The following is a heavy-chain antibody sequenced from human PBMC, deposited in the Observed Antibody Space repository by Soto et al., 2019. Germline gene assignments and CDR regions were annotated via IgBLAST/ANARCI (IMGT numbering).Heavy chain of an antibody. CDR3: ARDPQPPDY. CDR2: ISAYNGNT. D-gene: IGHD2-2*01. J-gene: IGHJ4*02. Sequence: QVQLVQSGAEVKKPGASVKVSCKASGYTFASYAISWMRQAPGQGLEWMGWISAYNGNTNYAQKLQGRVTMTTDTSTSTAYMELRTLRSDDPAVYSRARDPQPPDYWGQGTLVTVSS. CDR1: GYTFASYA. V-gene: IGHV1-18*01.